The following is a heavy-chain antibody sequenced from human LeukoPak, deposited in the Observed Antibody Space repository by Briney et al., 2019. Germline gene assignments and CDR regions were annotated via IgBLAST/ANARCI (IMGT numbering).Heavy chain of an antibody. J-gene: IGHJ6*03. CDR3: ARDLQRVRGVIITPYMDV. CDR2: IYSGGST. CDR1: GFTVSSNY. Sequence: GGSLRLSCAASGFTVSSNYMSWVRRAPGKGLEWVSVIYSGGSTYYADSVKGRFTISRDNSKNTLYLQMNSLRAEDTAVYYCARDLQRVRGVIITPYMDVWGKGTTVTVSS. V-gene: IGHV3-53*01. D-gene: IGHD3-10*01.